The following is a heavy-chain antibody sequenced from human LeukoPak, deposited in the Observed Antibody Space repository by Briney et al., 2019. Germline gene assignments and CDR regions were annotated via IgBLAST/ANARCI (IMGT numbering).Heavy chain of an antibody. J-gene: IGHJ3*02. CDR1: GGTFSSYA. Sequence: GASVKVSCKASGGTFSSYAISWLRQAPGEGFEWMGGIIPIFTTTNYAQKFQGRVTMTTDESTTTVYMELSSLRFEDTAVYFCARSSGQLVRTRGAFDIWGQGTMVIVSS. D-gene: IGHD6-6*01. V-gene: IGHV1-69*05. CDR3: ARSSGQLVRTRGAFDI. CDR2: IIPIFTTT.